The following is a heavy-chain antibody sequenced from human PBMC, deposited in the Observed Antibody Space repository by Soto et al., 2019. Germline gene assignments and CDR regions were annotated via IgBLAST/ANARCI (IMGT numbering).Heavy chain of an antibody. CDR2: ISYEGSDK. CDR1: GFTFSYYA. D-gene: IGHD3-16*02. Sequence: QVQLVESGGGVVQPGRSLSLSCAASGFTFSYYAMHWVRQAPGKGLEWVAVISYEGSDKYYADSVKGRFTISRDNSKNTLNLQMNSLRAEDTAVYYCSKALGELSAESFEYWGQGSLISISS. CDR3: SKALGELSAESFEY. J-gene: IGHJ4*02. V-gene: IGHV3-30*18.